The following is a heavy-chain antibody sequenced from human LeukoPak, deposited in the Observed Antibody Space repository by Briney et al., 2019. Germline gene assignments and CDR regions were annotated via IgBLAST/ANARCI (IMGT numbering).Heavy chain of an antibody. V-gene: IGHV3-7*03. Sequence: GGSLRLPCAASGFSFNSYWMSWVRHAPGKGLEWVANIKQDGGEKYYVDSVKGRFTISRDNAKNSLYLQMNSLRAEDTAVYYCTYYYGSGSYYSLDYWGQGTLVTVSS. J-gene: IGHJ4*02. CDR3: TYYYGSGSYYSLDY. CDR1: GFSFNSYW. CDR2: IKQDGGEK. D-gene: IGHD3-10*01.